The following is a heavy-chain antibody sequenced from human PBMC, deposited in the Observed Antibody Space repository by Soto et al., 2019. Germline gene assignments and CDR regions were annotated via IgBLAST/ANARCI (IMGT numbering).Heavy chain of an antibody. CDR1: GFTFSSYA. CDR2: ISYDGSNK. D-gene: IGHD5-18*01. CDR3: VSSYGSYYYYGMDV. J-gene: IGHJ6*02. Sequence: QVQLVESGGGVVQPGRSLRLSCAASGFTFSSYAMHWVRQAPGKGLEWVAVISYDGSNKYYADAVKGRFTISRDNSKNTLYLQMNSLRDEDTAVYYCVSSYGSYYYYGMDVWGQGTTVTVSS. V-gene: IGHV3-30-3*01.